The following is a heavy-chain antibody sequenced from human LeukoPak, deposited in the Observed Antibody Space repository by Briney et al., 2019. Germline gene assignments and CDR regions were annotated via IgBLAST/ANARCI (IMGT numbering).Heavy chain of an antibody. CDR3: AAGVSDKHAFDI. Sequence: GGSLRLSCAASTFTFSSTYMTWVRQTPGKGLDWVSLIYAAGNIYYADSVKGRFRMSRDISTNTLFLDINSLRVEDTAVYYCAAGVSDKHAFDIWGHGTEVIVSS. CDR1: TFTFSSTY. CDR2: IYAAGNI. J-gene: IGHJ3*02. V-gene: IGHV3-53*01.